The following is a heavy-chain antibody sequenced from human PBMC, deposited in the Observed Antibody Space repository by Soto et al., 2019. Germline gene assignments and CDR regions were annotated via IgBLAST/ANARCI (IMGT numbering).Heavy chain of an antibody. CDR3: VRDHLWAFDY. CDR2: ISPAGNSV. D-gene: IGHD3-16*01. V-gene: IGHV3-48*02. CDR1: GFTFSSYS. Sequence: GSLRLSCVASGFTFSSYSINWIRQAPGKGPEWVSWISPAGNSVDYTDSVKGRFTISRDNAENSLYLEMNSLRDEDTAVYYCVRDHLWAFDYWGQGTLVTVSS. J-gene: IGHJ4*02.